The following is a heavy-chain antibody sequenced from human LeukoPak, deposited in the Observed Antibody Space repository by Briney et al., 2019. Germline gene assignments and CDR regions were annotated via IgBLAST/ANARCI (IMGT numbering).Heavy chain of an antibody. CDR3: ATLGDPWSDY. CDR2: INHSGST. D-gene: IGHD2-15*01. Sequence: PSETLSLTCTVSGGSISSSSYYWGWIRQPPGKGLEWIGEINHSGSTNYNPSLKSRVTISVDTSKNQFSLKLSSVTAADTAVYYCATLGDPWSDYWGQGTLVTVSS. CDR1: GGSISSSSYY. J-gene: IGHJ4*02. V-gene: IGHV4-39*07.